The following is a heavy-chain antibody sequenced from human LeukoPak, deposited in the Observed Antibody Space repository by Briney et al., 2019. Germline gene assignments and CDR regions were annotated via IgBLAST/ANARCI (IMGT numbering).Heavy chain of an antibody. CDR3: ARVNHGMDV. V-gene: IGHV4-59*01. CDR2: IYYSGRT. Sequence: PSETLSLTCTVSGGSISSYYWSWIRQPPGKGLEWIGYIYYSGRTNYNPSLKSRVTISVDTSKNQFSLKLSSVTAADTAVYYCARVNHGMDVWGQGTTVTVSS. J-gene: IGHJ6*02. CDR1: GGSISSYY.